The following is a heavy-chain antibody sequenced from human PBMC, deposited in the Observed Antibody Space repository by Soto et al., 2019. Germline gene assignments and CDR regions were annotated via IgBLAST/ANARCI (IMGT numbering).Heavy chain of an antibody. CDR2: IVPIFGTA. V-gene: IGHV1-69*01. J-gene: IGHJ4*02. CDR1: GGTFSNYA. Sequence: QVQLVQSGAEVKKPGASVKVSCRASGGTFSNYAISWVRQAPGQGLEWMGGIVPIFGTANYAQKFQGRITITADESTSTAYMELSSLRSADTAVYYCASPTGKLDYWGQGTLVTVPS. CDR3: ASPTGKLDY. D-gene: IGHD2-8*02.